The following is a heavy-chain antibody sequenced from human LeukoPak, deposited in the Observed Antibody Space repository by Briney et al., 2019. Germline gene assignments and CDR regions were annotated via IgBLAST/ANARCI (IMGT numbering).Heavy chain of an antibody. J-gene: IGHJ4*02. V-gene: IGHV4-39*07. CDR1: GGSISSSSYY. CDR3: ARARGEVAIDY. Sequence: SETLSLTCTVSGGSISSSSYYWGWIRQPPGKGLEWIGEINHSGNTNYNPSLKSRVTLSVDTSKNQFSLKLSSVTAADTAIYYCARARGEVAIDYWGQGTLVTVSS. D-gene: IGHD5-12*01. CDR2: INHSGNT.